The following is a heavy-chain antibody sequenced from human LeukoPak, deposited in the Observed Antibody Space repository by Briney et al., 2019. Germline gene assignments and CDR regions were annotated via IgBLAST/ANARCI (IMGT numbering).Heavy chain of an antibody. CDR3: ARARTDCGSTSCFGHFDY. J-gene: IGHJ4*02. D-gene: IGHD2-2*01. CDR2: ITYDGSNK. V-gene: IGHV3-30*04. Sequence: GGSLRLSCAASEFTFSSYAMHWVRQAPGKGLEWVAVITYDGSNKNYADSVKGRFTISRDNSKDTLYLQMNSLRAEDTAVYYCARARTDCGSTSCFGHFDYWGRGTLVTVSS. CDR1: EFTFSSYA.